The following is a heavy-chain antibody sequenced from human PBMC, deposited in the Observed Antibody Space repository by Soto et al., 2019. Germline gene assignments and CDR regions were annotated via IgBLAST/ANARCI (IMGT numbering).Heavy chain of an antibody. CDR1: GFTFSSYA. Sequence: EVQLVESGGGLVQPGGSLRLSCAASGFTFSSYAMHWVRQAPGKGLEYVSAITSSGFNTAYASSVKGRFTISRDNSKNTLYLQMGRLRAEDMAVYYCARRIPFGFGMDVWGQGTTVTVSS. CDR3: ARRIPFGFGMDV. J-gene: IGHJ6*02. V-gene: IGHV3-64*01. CDR2: ITSSGFNT. D-gene: IGHD2-21*01.